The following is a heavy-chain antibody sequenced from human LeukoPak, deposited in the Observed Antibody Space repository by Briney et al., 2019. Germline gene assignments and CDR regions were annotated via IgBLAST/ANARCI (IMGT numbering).Heavy chain of an antibody. D-gene: IGHD3-16*01. CDR2: INHSGST. CDR1: GGSFSGYY. Sequence: SETLSLTCAVYGGSFSGYYWSWIRQPPGKGLEWIGEINHSGSTNYNPSLKSRVTISVDTSKNQFSLKLTSVTAADTAVYYCARDWGGISWYYFDYWGQGTLVTVSS. J-gene: IGHJ4*02. CDR3: ARDWGGISWYYFDY. V-gene: IGHV4-34*01.